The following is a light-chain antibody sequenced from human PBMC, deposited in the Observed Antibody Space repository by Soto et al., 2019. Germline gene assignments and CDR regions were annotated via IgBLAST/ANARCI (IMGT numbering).Light chain of an antibody. Sequence: QLVLTQSASASASVGASVKLTCTLSSGHSSYAIAWHQQQPEKGPRYLMKLNSDGSHSKGDGIPDRLSGSSSGAERYLTISSLQSEDEADYYCQTWGTGIVVFGGGTKVTVL. CDR2: LNSDGSH. V-gene: IGLV4-69*01. J-gene: IGLJ2*01. CDR3: QTWGTGIVV. CDR1: SGHSSYA.